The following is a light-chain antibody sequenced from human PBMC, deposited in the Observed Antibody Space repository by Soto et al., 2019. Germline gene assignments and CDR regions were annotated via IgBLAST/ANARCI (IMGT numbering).Light chain of an antibody. CDR3: QQSSNYFT. J-gene: IGKJ3*01. Sequence: IQLTQSPSSLSASVGDRVTITCRASQGLNSYLAWYQQKPGKAPKLLMYAASTLQKGVPSRFSGNGSGTDFTLTISSLQPEDFATYYCQQSSNYFTFGPGTKVDI. CDR1: QGLNSY. V-gene: IGKV1-9*01. CDR2: AAS.